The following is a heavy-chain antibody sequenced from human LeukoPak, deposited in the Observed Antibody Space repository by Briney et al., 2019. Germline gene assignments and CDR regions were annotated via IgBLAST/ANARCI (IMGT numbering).Heavy chain of an antibody. CDR2: IYYSGST. CDR1: GGSISSGGYC. J-gene: IGHJ4*02. Sequence: ASETLSLTCTVSGGSISSGGYCWSWLRQHPGKGLEWIGNIYYSGSTYYNPSLKSRVTISVDTSKNQFSLKLSSVTAADTAVYYCARGRPDYYDSSGYHLEYWGQGTLVTVSS. CDR3: ARGRPDYYDSSGYHLEY. V-gene: IGHV4-30-4*08. D-gene: IGHD3-22*01.